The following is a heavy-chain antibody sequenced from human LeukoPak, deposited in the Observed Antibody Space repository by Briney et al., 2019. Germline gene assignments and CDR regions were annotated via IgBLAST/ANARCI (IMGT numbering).Heavy chain of an antibody. CDR3: ARGSPQIYSSGFRFDP. CDR1: GGSISSYY. V-gene: IGHV4-59*08. D-gene: IGHD5-18*01. CDR2: IYYSGST. J-gene: IGHJ5*02. Sequence: TPSETLSLTCTVSGGSISSYYWSWIRQPPGKGLEWIGYIYYSGSTNYNPSLKSRVAISVDTSKNQFSLKLSSVTAADTAVYYCARGSPQIYSSGFRFDPWGQGTLVTVSS.